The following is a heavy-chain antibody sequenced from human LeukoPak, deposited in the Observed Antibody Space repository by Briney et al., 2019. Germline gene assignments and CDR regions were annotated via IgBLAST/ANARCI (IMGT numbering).Heavy chain of an antibody. CDR2: IHTSGST. D-gene: IGHD3-16*01. CDR3: ARGGGYDAFDI. Sequence: PSQTLSLTCTVSGGSVSTASYYWSWIRQPAGKGLEWIGRIHTSGSTNYNPSLKSRVTISVDRSKNQFSLKLSSVTAADTAVYYCARGGGYDAFDIWGQGTMVTVSS. V-gene: IGHV4-61*02. CDR1: GGSVSTASYY. J-gene: IGHJ3*02.